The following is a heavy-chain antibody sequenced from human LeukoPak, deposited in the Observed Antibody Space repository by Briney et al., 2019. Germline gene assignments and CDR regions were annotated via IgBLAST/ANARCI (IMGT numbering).Heavy chain of an antibody. CDR1: GGSFSGYY. Sequence: SETLSLTCAVYGGSFSGYYWSWIRQPPGKGLEWIGEINHSGSTNYNPSLKSRVTISVDKSKNQFSLKLSSVTAADTAVYYCARETSGDCSSTSCYDLYWGQGTLVTVSS. D-gene: IGHD2-2*01. CDR2: INHSGST. CDR3: ARETSGDCSSTSCYDLY. V-gene: IGHV4-34*01. J-gene: IGHJ4*02.